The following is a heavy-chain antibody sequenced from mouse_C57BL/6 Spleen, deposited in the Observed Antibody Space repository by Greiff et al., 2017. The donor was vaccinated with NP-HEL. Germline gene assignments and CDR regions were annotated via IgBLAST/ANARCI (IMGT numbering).Heavy chain of an antibody. CDR3: ARSSSTFLDY. D-gene: IGHD4-1*02. CDR2: INPYNGGT. J-gene: IGHJ2*01. CDR1: GYTFTDYY. V-gene: IGHV1-19*01. Sequence: EVQLQQSGPVLVKPGASVKMSCKASGYTFTDYYMNWVKQSHGKSLEWIGVINPYNGGTSYNQKFKGKATLTVDKSSSTAYMELNSLTSEDSAVYYCARSSSTFLDYWGQGTTLTVSS.